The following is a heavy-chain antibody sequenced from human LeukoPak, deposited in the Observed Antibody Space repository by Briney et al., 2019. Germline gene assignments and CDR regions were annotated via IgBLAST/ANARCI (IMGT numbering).Heavy chain of an antibody. Sequence: ASVKVSCKASGYTFTSYDIKWVRQATGQGLEWMGWMNPNSGNTGYAQKFQGRVTITRNTSISTAYMELSSLRSEDTAVYYCARAPERRKAFDIWGQGTMVTVSS. J-gene: IGHJ3*02. D-gene: IGHD1-1*01. CDR1: GYTFTSYD. V-gene: IGHV1-8*03. CDR3: ARAPERRKAFDI. CDR2: MNPNSGNT.